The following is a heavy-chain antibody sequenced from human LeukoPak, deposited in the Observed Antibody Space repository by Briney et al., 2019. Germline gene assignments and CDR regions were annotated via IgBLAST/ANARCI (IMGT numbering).Heavy chain of an antibody. CDR2: INDSGRT. CDR1: GGSFSNYY. J-gene: IGHJ6*03. CDR3: ARRWNYGRNYYIDV. D-gene: IGHD1-7*01. Sequence: SETLSLTCAVYGGSFSNYYWSWIRQPPGKGLEWIGEINDSGRTNYNPSLMSRVTVSVDTSKKQFSLRLTSVTATDTPVYYCARRWNYGRNYYIDVWGKGATVSVSS. V-gene: IGHV4-34*01.